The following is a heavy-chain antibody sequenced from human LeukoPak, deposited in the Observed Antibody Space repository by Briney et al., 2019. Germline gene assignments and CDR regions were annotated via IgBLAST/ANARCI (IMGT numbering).Heavy chain of an antibody. CDR3: ARLEFRYYDFWSGYLGYAFDI. CDR2: IYYSGST. V-gene: IGHV4-39*01. J-gene: IGHJ3*02. CDR1: GGSISSSSYY. Sequence: PSETLSLTCTVSGGSISSSSYYWGWIRQPPGKGLEWIGSIYYSGSTYYNPSLKSRDTISVDTSKNQFSLKLSSVTAADTAVYYCARLEFRYYDFWSGYLGYAFDIWGQGTMVTVSS. D-gene: IGHD3-3*01.